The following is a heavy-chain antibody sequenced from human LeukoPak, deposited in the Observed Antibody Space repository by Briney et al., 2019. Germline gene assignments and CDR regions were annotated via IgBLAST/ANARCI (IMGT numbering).Heavy chain of an antibody. CDR1: GGTFISYG. J-gene: IGHJ3*02. Sequence: GASVKVSCKASGGTFISYGFSWVRQAPGQGLEWMGRIVPIVGIARYTQKLQGRVTMTTDTSTSTAYMELRSLRSDDTAVYYCARIDNWNPRGAFDIWGQGTMVTVSS. CDR3: ARIDNWNPRGAFDI. V-gene: IGHV1-69*04. D-gene: IGHD1-20*01. CDR2: IVPIVGIA.